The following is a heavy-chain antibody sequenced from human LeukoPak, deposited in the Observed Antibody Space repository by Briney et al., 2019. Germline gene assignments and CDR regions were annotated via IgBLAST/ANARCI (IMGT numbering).Heavy chain of an antibody. Sequence: GGSLRLSCAASGFTFSSYGMHWVRQAPGKGLEWVAVISYDGSNKYYADSVKGQFTISRDNSKNTLYLQMNSLRAEDTAVYYCAKDPLTTVTNFYFDYWGQGTLVTVSS. J-gene: IGHJ4*02. CDR1: GFTFSSYG. D-gene: IGHD4-11*01. CDR2: ISYDGSNK. CDR3: AKDPLTTVTNFYFDY. V-gene: IGHV3-30*18.